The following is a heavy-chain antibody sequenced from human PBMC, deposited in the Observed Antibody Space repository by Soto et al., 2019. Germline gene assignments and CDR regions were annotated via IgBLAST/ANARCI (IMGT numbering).Heavy chain of an antibody. CDR2: ISYDGSNK. CDR3: ARTYCSSTSCPYYYGMDV. V-gene: IGHV3-30-3*01. J-gene: IGHJ6*02. D-gene: IGHD2-2*01. Sequence: GGSLRLSCAASGFTFSSYAMHWVRQAPGKGLEWVAVISYDGSNKYYADSVKGRFTISRDNSKNTLYLQMNSLRAEDTAVYYCARTYCSSTSCPYYYGMDVWGQGTTVTVSS. CDR1: GFTFSSYA.